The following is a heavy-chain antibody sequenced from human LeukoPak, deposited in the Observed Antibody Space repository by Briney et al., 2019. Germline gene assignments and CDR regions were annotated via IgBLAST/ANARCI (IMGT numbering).Heavy chain of an antibody. CDR2: INHSGST. CDR1: GGPFSGYY. V-gene: IGHV4-34*01. Sequence: SETLSLTCAVYGGPFSGYYWSWIRQPPGKGLEWIGEINHSGSTNYNPSLKSRVTISVDTSKNQFSLKLSSVTAADTAVYYCARGLGLPYWGQGTLVTVSS. CDR3: ARGLGLPY. J-gene: IGHJ4*02. D-gene: IGHD3/OR15-3a*01.